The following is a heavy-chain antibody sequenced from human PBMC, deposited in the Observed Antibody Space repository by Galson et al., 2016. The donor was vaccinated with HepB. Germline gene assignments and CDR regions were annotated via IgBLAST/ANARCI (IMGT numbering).Heavy chain of an antibody. CDR3: ARYNTGGSLYYYFYGMDV. Sequence: SVKVSCKASGDTFTTYAFSWVRQAPGQGLEWMGGIVPAFASTNYAQKFQGRVTISADDSTTTVYMELSGLRSEDTAVYYCARYNTGGSLYYYFYGMDVWGLGTTITVSS. CDR2: IVPAFAST. D-gene: IGHD2-15*01. J-gene: IGHJ6*02. CDR1: GDTFTTYA. V-gene: IGHV1-69*13.